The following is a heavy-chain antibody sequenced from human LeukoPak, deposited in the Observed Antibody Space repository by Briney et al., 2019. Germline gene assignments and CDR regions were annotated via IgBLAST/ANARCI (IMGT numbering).Heavy chain of an antibody. CDR1: GGSISSSLYH. V-gene: IGHV4-39*01. Sequence: SETLSLTCTVSGGSISSSLYHWGWIRQSPGKNLEWLGSIYYTGTTHYNPSLKSRVTISVDTSKNQFSLNLSSVTAADTAVYYCARAKYLTANLLDYWGQGTLVTVSS. J-gene: IGHJ4*02. D-gene: IGHD2-2*02. CDR2: IYYTGTT. CDR3: ARAKYLTANLLDY.